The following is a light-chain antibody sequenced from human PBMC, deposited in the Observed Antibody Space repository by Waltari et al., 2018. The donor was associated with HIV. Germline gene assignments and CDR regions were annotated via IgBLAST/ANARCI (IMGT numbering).Light chain of an antibody. CDR2: DVA. CDR3: SSYTTSNALV. J-gene: IGLJ2*01. V-gene: IGLV2-14*03. Sequence: QSAMTQPASVSGYPGQSITISCSGTSSDISTYDFVSWYQKHPAQAPKLLIYDVAARPSGVARRFSGSKSGSTASLTISSIHADDEADYYCSSYTTSNALVFGPGTKLSVL. CDR1: SSDISTYDF.